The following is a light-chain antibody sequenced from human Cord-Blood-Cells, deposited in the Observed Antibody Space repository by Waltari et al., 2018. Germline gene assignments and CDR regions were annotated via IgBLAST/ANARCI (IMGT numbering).Light chain of an antibody. CDR2: KAS. CDR1: QSISSW. Sequence: DIQMTQSPSTLSASVGDRVTITCRASQSISSWLAGYQQKPGKAPKLLVYKASSLESGVPSRFSGSGSGTEVSLTISSLQPDDFATDYCQQYNSYSTFGQGTKVEIK. J-gene: IGKJ1*01. CDR3: QQYNSYST. V-gene: IGKV1-5*03.